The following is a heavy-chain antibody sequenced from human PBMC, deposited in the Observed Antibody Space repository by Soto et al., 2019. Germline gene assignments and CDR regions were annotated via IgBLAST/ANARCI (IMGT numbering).Heavy chain of an antibody. J-gene: IGHJ4*02. Sequence: GGSLRLSCAASGFTFSSYGMHWVRQAPGKGLEWVAVISYDVSNKYYADSVKGRFTISRDNSKNTLYLQMNSLRAEDTAVYYCVYDSSGYYHFDYWGQGTLVTVSS. CDR1: GFTFSSYG. CDR3: VYDSSGYYHFDY. CDR2: ISYDVSNK. V-gene: IGHV3-30*03. D-gene: IGHD3-22*01.